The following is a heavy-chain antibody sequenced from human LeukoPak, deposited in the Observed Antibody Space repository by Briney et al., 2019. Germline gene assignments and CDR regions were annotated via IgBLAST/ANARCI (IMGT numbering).Heavy chain of an antibody. D-gene: IGHD2-2*01. CDR3: ARVRWGRPAAFNAVDY. CDR2: ISSSSSYI. Sequence: GGSLRLSCAASGFTFSSYSMNWVRQAPGKGLEWVSSISSSSSYIYYADSVKGRFTIPRDNAKNSLYLQMNSLRAEDTAVCYCARVRWGRPAAFNAVDYWGQGTLVTVSS. CDR1: GFTFSSYS. J-gene: IGHJ4*02. V-gene: IGHV3-21*01.